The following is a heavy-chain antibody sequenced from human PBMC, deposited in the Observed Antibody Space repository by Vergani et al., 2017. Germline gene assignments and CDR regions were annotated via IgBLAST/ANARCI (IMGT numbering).Heavy chain of an antibody. CDR2: ISWNSGSI. CDR3: AKDCAGNIAALDY. D-gene: IGHD6-13*01. V-gene: IGHV3-9*01. J-gene: IGHJ4*02. Sequence: EVQLVESGGGLVQPGRSLRLSCAASGFTFDDYAMHWVRQAPGKGLEWVSGISWNSGSIGYADSVKGRFTISRDNAKNSLYLQMNSLRAEDTAVYYCAKDCAGNIAALDYWGQGTLVTVSS. CDR1: GFTFDDYA.